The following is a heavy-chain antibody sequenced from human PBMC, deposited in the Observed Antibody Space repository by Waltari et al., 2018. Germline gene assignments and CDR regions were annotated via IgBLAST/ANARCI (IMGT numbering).Heavy chain of an antibody. CDR1: GFTFSGYS. CDR2: INSGSTTI. D-gene: IGHD3-22*01. J-gene: IGHJ4*02. V-gene: IGHV3-48*01. CDR3: VRDPYHDPSGYPGY. Sequence: EVQLVESGGGLVQPGGSLRLACAASGFTFSGYSMNWVRQAPGKVPEWISYINSGSTTISYADSVRGRFTISRDNAKSFLYLDLFSLRGEDTAVYYCVRDPYHDPSGYPGYWGQGTLVIVSS.